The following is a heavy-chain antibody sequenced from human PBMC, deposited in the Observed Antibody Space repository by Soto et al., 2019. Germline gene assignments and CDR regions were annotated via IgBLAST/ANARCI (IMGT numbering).Heavy chain of an antibody. CDR3: ARERITMVRGVNVNWFDP. J-gene: IGHJ5*02. V-gene: IGHV4-59*06. CDR2: IYYSGST. Sequence: SETLSLTCTVSGGSISSYYWTWIRQPPGKGLEWIGYIYYSGSTYYNPSLKSRVTISVDTSKNQFSLKLSSVTAADTAVYYCARERITMVRGVNVNWFDPWGQGTLVTVSS. D-gene: IGHD3-10*01. CDR1: GGSISSYY.